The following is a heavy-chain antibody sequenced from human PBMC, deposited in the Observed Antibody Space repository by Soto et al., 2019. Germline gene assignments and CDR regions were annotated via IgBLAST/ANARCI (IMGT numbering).Heavy chain of an antibody. CDR3: ARDIYGSGDCRYDY. Sequence: ASVKVSCKASGYTFTSYYMHWVRQAPGQGLEWMGWISASNGNTYYAQKLQGRVTMTTDTSTSTVYMELRSLRSDDTAVYFCARDIYGSGDCRYDYWGQGTLVTVSS. CDR2: ISASNGNT. J-gene: IGHJ4*02. CDR1: GYTFTSYY. D-gene: IGHD2-21*02. V-gene: IGHV1-18*04.